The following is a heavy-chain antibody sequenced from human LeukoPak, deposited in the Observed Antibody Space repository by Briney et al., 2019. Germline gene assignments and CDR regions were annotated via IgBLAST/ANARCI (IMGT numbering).Heavy chain of an antibody. CDR2: INHSGST. V-gene: IGHV4-34*01. J-gene: IGHJ4*02. D-gene: IGHD3-10*01. Sequence: KTSETLSLTCAVYGGSFSGYYWSWIRQPPGKGLEWIGEINHSGSTNYNPSLKSRVTISVDTSKNQFSLKLSSVTAADTAVYYCSRGPEESYGSGSYYNGPFFDYWGQGTLVTVSS. CDR3: SRGPEESYGSGSYYNGPFFDY. CDR1: GGSFSGYY.